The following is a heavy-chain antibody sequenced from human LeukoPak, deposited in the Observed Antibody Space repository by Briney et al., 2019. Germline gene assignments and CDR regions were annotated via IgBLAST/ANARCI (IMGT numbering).Heavy chain of an antibody. J-gene: IGHJ4*02. CDR1: GYTFTGYY. CDR3: ARDRDYGSGIFDY. CDR2: INPNSGGT. V-gene: IGHV1-2*02. D-gene: IGHD3-10*01. Sequence: ASVKVSCKASGYTFTGYYLHWVRQAPGQGLEWMGWINPNSGGTNYAQKFQGRVTMTRDTSISTAYMELSRLRSDDTAVYYCARDRDYGSGIFDYWGQGTLVTVSS.